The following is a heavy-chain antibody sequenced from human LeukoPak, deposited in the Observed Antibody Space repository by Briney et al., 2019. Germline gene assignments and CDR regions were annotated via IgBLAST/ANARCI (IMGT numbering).Heavy chain of an antibody. D-gene: IGHD3-22*01. Sequence: PSETLSLTCTVSGGSISSSSYYWGWIRQPPGKGLEWIGSIYYSGSTYYNPSLKSRVTISVDTSKNQFSLKLSSVTAADTAVYYCARDPIWYDSSGYAGYYYYYMDVWGKGTTVTVSS. CDR3: ARDPIWYDSSGYAGYYYYYMDV. CDR1: GGSISSSSYY. V-gene: IGHV4-39*07. CDR2: IYYSGST. J-gene: IGHJ6*03.